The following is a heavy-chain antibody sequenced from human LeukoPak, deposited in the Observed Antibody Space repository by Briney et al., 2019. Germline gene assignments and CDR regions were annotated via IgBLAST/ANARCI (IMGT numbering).Heavy chain of an antibody. CDR2: INSDGSWT. CDR3: VSFYETY. Sequence: GSLRLSCAASGNYWMHWVRQAPGRGLVWVSYINSDGSWTSYADSVKGRFTISKDNAKNTVYLQMNNLRAEDTGVYYCVSFYETYWGRGTLVTVSS. CDR1: GNYW. V-gene: IGHV3-74*01. J-gene: IGHJ4*02. D-gene: IGHD2/OR15-2a*01.